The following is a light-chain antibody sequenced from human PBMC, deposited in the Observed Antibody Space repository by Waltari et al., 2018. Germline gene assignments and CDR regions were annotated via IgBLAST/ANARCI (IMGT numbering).Light chain of an antibody. J-gene: IGLJ2*01. Sequence: LVVTQSPSASASLGASVKLTCTLNSEYSDYAIAWHQQQPGKSPRFLMKLNDDGSTIRGNGIPDRFSGSSSGADRYLTISSLQSEDEADYYCQTWGIGSVVFAEGTK. CDR2: LNDDGST. CDR1: SEYSDYA. CDR3: QTWGIGSVV. V-gene: IGLV4-69*01.